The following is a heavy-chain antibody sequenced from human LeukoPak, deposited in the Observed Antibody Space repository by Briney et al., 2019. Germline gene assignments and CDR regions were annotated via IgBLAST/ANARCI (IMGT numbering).Heavy chain of an antibody. J-gene: IGHJ4*02. D-gene: IGHD6-13*01. Sequence: GGSLRLSCAASGFTFTSYAMSGVRQAPGKGLKWVSAISGSGGSTYYADSVKGRFTISRDNSKNTLYLQMNSLRAEDTAVYYCAKDPVSSSSWSPASNWGQGTLVTVSS. CDR3: AKDPVSSSSWSPASN. CDR2: ISGSGGST. CDR1: GFTFTSYA. V-gene: IGHV3-23*01.